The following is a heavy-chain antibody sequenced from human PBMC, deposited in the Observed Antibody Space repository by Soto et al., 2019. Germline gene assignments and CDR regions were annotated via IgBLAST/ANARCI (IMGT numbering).Heavy chain of an antibody. CDR2: IRSKAYGGTT. CDR3: TRDERIWGDYYYYMDV. V-gene: IGHV3-49*03. CDR1: GFTFGDYA. J-gene: IGHJ6*03. Sequence: GGSLRLSCTASGFTFGDYAMSWFRQAPGKGLEWVGFIRSKAYGGTTEYAASVKGRFTISRDDSKSIAYLQMNSLKTEDTAVYYCTRDERIWGDYYYYMDVWGKGTTVTVSS. D-gene: IGHD7-27*01.